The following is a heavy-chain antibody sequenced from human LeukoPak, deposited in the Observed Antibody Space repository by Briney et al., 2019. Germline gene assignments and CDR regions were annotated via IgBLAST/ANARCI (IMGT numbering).Heavy chain of an antibody. CDR1: GGSISSYY. D-gene: IGHD3-9*01. CDR3: ASSSLTGSPYYFDY. J-gene: IGHJ4*02. Sequence: PSETLSLTCTVSGGSISSYYWSWIRQPPGKGLEWMGYIYSSGRTYYDPSLKSRVTMSVDTSKNQFSLKLSSVTAADTAVYYCASSSLTGSPYYFDYWGQGTLVTVSS. V-gene: IGHV4-59*01. CDR2: IYSSGRT.